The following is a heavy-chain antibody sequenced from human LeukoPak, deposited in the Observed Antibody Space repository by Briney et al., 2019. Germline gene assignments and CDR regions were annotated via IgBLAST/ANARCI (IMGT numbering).Heavy chain of an antibody. Sequence: PGGTLRLSCAASGFTFSSHWMTWLRQAPGDGLEWIADIRQDRSEKYYEGPVKRRVTISSDNAKNSLLLLMNSLKSEHTALYHCLTILSNTSPFEYWGQGTLVTVSS. CDR1: GFTFSSHW. V-gene: IGHV3-7*01. CDR2: IRQDRSEK. CDR3: LTILSNTSPFEY. J-gene: IGHJ4*02. D-gene: IGHD4-11*01.